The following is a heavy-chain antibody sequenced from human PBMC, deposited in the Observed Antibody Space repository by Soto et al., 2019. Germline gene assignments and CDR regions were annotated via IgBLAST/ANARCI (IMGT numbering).Heavy chain of an antibody. Sequence: WGSLRLSCAASGFPFSSYAMSWVRQAPGKGLEWVSVIYSGGSTYYADSVKGRFTISRDNSKNTLYLQMNSLRAEDTAVYYCARGVDYWGQGTLVTVSS. CDR1: GFPFSSYA. CDR2: IYSGGST. CDR3: ARGVDY. V-gene: IGHV3-66*01. J-gene: IGHJ4*02.